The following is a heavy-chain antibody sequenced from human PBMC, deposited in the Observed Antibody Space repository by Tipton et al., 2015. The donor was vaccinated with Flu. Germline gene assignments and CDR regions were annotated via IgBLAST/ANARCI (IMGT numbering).Heavy chain of an antibody. CDR2: ISCSGGST. CDR1: GFTFSSYA. D-gene: IGHD3-22*01. CDR3: AKGEITMIVVVISKGDAFDI. Sequence: SLRLSCAASGFTFSSYAMSWVRQAPGKGLEWVSAISCSGGSTYYADSVKGRFTISRDNSKNTLYLQMNSLRAEDTAVYYCAKGEITMIVVVISKGDAFDIWGQGTMVTVSS. J-gene: IGHJ3*02. V-gene: IGHV3-23*01.